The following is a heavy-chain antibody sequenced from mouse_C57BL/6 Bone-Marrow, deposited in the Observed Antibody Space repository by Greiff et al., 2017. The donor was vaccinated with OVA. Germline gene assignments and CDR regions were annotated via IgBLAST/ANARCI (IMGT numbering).Heavy chain of an antibody. Sequence: QVHVKQSGAELVKPGASVKISCKASGYAFSNYWMNWVKQRPGKGLEWIGQIFPGDGDTNYNGKFKGKATLTADKSSSTAYMHLSSLTSEDSAVYYCARLLGDYWGQGTTLTVSS. V-gene: IGHV1-80*01. J-gene: IGHJ2*01. CDR1: GYAFSNYW. D-gene: IGHD1-1*01. CDR2: IFPGDGDT. CDR3: ARLLGDY.